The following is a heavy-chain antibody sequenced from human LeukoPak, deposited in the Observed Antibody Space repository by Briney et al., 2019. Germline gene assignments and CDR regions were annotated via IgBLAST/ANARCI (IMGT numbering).Heavy chain of an antibody. Sequence: PGRSLRLSCAASGFTFSSYAMHWVRQAPGKGLEWVAVISYDGSNKYYADSVKGRFTISRDNSKNTLYLQMNSLRAEDTAVYYCAREDGYTHYGMDVWGQGTTVTVSS. CDR2: ISYDGSNK. CDR3: AREDGYTHYGMDV. J-gene: IGHJ6*02. CDR1: GFTFSSYA. V-gene: IGHV3-30*04. D-gene: IGHD5-24*01.